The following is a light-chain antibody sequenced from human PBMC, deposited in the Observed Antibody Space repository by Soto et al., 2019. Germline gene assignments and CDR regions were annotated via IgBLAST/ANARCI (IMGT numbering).Light chain of an antibody. Sequence: QSVLTQPASVSGSPGQSITISCTGTSTDVGRYNYVSWYQQHPGKAPKLMVYDVSNRPSWVSNRFSGSKSGITASLTISGLQAEDEADYYCTSYTSDSTHVFGTRTKVTVL. J-gene: IGLJ1*01. CDR2: DVS. CDR1: STDVGRYNY. V-gene: IGLV2-14*01. CDR3: TSYTSDSTHV.